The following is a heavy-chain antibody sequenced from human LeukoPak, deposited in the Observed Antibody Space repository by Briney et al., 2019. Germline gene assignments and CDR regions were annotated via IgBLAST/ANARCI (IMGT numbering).Heavy chain of an antibody. CDR2: IHWKSGST. Sequence: GGSLRLSCVVSGFIFDDYGISWVRQAPGKGLEWVSRIHWKSGSTGYVDSVKGRFTISRDNAKNSLYLQMNSLRAEDTAVYYCARDRGYYFDYWGQGTLVTVSS. J-gene: IGHJ4*02. CDR3: ARDRGYYFDY. V-gene: IGHV3-20*04. CDR1: GFIFDDYG.